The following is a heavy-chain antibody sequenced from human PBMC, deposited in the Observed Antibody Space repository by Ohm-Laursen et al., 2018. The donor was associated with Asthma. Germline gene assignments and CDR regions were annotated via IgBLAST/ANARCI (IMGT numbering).Heavy chain of an antibody. CDR3: ARDGRWFDP. CDR2: IKQDGSEK. Sequence: GSLRLSCAASGFTFSNHWMSWVRQAPGKGLEWVANIKQDGSEKYYVDSVKGRFSTSRDNAKNSLYLQMNSLRVEDTAVYYCARDGRWFDPWGQGTLVTVSS. CDR1: GFTFSNHW. V-gene: IGHV3-7*01. J-gene: IGHJ5*02.